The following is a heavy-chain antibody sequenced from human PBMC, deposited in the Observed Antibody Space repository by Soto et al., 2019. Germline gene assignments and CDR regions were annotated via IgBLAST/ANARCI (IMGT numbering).Heavy chain of an antibody. CDR1: GFTFSIYN. CDR3: ARDPTSYYDSSGYLVPAHAFDY. D-gene: IGHD3-22*01. Sequence: PGGYLRLSCAASGFTFSIYNMNWVRQAPGKGLEWVSSISSSSSYIYYADSVKGRFTISRDNAKNSLYLQMTSLTAEDTAVYYCARDPTSYYDSSGYLVPAHAFDYWGQGTLVTVSA. J-gene: IGHJ4*02. V-gene: IGHV3-21*01. CDR2: ISSSSSYI.